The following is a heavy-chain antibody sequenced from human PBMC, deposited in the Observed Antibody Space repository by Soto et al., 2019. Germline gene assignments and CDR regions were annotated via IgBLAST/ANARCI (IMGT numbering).Heavy chain of an antibody. CDR3: ARESCTSTSCQFDY. V-gene: IGHV3-21*01. Sequence: GGSXRLSCAASGFTFSSYSMNWVRQAPGKGLEWVSSISSSSSYIYYADSVKGRFTISRDNAKNSLYLQMNSLRAEDTAVYYCARESCTSTSCQFDYWGQGTLVTVSS. CDR2: ISSSSSYI. J-gene: IGHJ4*02. D-gene: IGHD2-2*01. CDR1: GFTFSSYS.